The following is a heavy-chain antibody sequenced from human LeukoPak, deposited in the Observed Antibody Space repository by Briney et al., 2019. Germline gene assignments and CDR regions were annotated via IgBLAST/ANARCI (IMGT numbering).Heavy chain of an antibody. CDR1: GFTFSSYS. D-gene: IGHD2-2*01. CDR2: ISSSSSYI. V-gene: IGHV3-21*01. CDR3: ARADGGYCSSTSCLAFDY. Sequence: GGSLRLSCAASGFTFSSYSMNWARQAPGKGLEWVSSISSSSSYIYYADSVKGRFTISRDNAKNSLYLQMNSLRAEDTAVYYCARADGGYCSSTSCLAFDYWGQGTLVTVSS. J-gene: IGHJ4*02.